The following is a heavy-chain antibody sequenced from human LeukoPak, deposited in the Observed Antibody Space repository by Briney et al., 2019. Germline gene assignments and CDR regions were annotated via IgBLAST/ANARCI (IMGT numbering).Heavy chain of an antibody. D-gene: IGHD3-10*01. CDR3: ARDRPYYYGSGSYYLFDY. Sequence: GASVKVSCKASGYTFTASGLCWVRQAPGQGLEWMGWINPYNDITDYAQTFKGRVTMTTDTSTSTAYMELRSLRSDDTAVYYCARDRPYYYGSGSYYLFDYWGQGTLVTVSS. J-gene: IGHJ4*02. CDR1: GYTFTASG. V-gene: IGHV1-18*01. CDR2: INPYNDIT.